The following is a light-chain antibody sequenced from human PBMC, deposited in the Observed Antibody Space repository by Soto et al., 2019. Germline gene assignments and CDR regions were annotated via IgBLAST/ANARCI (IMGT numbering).Light chain of an antibody. CDR2: WSS. J-gene: IGKJ1*01. V-gene: IGKV4-1*01. CDR1: QSVLKSSNGKNH. CDR3: QQYVSPPAM. Sequence: DIVMTQSPDSLAVSLGEMATINCRSSQSVLKSSNGKNHLAWYQQKPGQPPVLLIYWSSYRGSGVPDRFSVGGSGADITLTISGLQAEEVAVYYCQQYVSPPAMFGPGTQVQI.